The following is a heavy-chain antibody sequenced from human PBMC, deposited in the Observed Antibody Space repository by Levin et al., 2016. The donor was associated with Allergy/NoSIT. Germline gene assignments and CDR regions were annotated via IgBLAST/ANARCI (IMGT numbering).Heavy chain of an antibody. CDR3: ARGRYGDYVDY. Sequence: WVRQAPGQGLEWMGWINPNSGGTNYAQKFQGRVTMTRDTSISTAYMELSRLRSDDTAVYYCARGRYGDYVDYWGQGTLVTVSS. V-gene: IGHV1-2*02. J-gene: IGHJ4*02. D-gene: IGHD4-17*01. CDR2: INPNSGGT.